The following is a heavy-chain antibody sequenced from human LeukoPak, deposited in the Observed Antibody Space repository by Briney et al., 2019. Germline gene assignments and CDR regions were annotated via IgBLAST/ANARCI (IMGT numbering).Heavy chain of an antibody. V-gene: IGHV3-30*18. J-gene: IGHJ4*02. CDR1: GFTVSSNY. Sequence: GGSLRLSCAASGFTVSSNYMHWVRQAPGKGLEWVAVISYDGSNKYYADSVKGRFTISRDNSKNTLYLQMNSLRAEDTAVYYCAKDSKRWKTYYYESGSYYFEYWGQGTLVTVSS. D-gene: IGHD3-10*01. CDR2: ISYDGSNK. CDR3: AKDSKRWKTYYYESGSYYFEY.